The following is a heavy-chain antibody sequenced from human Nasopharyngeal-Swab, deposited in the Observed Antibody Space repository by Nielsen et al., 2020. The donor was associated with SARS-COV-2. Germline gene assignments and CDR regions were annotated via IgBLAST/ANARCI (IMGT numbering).Heavy chain of an antibody. CDR2: IYTSGST. V-gene: IGHV4-4*07. Sequence: SETLSLTCTVSGGSISSYYWSWIRQPAGKGLEWIGRIYTSGSTNYNPSLKSRVTMSEDTSKNQFSLKLSSVTAADTAVYYCARSTQYYYDSSGSMWKYYFDYWGQGTLVTVSS. CDR3: ARSTQYYYDSSGSMWKYYFDY. CDR1: GGSISSYY. J-gene: IGHJ4*02. D-gene: IGHD3-22*01.